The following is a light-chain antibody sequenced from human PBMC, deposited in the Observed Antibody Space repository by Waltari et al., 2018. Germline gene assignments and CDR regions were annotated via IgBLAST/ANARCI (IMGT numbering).Light chain of an antibody. CDR1: SSNIGAGYD. V-gene: IGLV1-40*01. CDR2: GNS. J-gene: IGLJ2*01. CDR3: QSYDSSLSGSPRVV. Sequence: QSVLTQPPSVSGAPGQRVTISCTGSSSNIGAGYDVHWYQQLPGPAPKLLIYGNSNRPSGVPDRFSGSKSGTSASLAITGLQAEDEADYYCQSYDSSLSGSPRVVFGGGTKLTVL.